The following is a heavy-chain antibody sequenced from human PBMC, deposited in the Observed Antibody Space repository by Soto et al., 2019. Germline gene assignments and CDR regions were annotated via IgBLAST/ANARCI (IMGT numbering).Heavy chain of an antibody. D-gene: IGHD3-10*01. CDR3: AKDYYGSGSDFDY. CDR2: ISYDGSNK. CDR1: GFTFSSYG. Sequence: QVQLVESGGGVVQPGRSLRLSCAASGFTFSSYGMHWVRQAPGKGLEWVAVISYDGSNKYYADSVKCRFTISRDNSKNTLYLQMNSLRAEDTAVYYCAKDYYGSGSDFDYWGQGTLVTVSS. J-gene: IGHJ4*02. V-gene: IGHV3-30*18.